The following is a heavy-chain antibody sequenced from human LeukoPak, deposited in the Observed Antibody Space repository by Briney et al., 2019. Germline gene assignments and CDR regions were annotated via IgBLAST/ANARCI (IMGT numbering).Heavy chain of an antibody. CDR3: ARAHSYSGFAEANY. CDR2: IYYSGST. CDR1: GGYFRTYY. J-gene: IGHJ4*02. D-gene: IGHD5-12*01. Sequence: PSETLSLTCTGSGGYFRTYYWTWIRQPPGKGLEWIPYIYYSGSTNYNPSLKRRATISLYTSQNQFSLKLSSVTAADTAVYYCARAHSYSGFAEANYWGQGTLVAVSS. V-gene: IGHV4-59*01.